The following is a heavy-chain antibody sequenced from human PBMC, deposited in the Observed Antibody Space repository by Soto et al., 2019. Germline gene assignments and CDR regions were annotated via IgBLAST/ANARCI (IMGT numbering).Heavy chain of an antibody. V-gene: IGHV4-4*02. CDR1: GGSISSSNW. Sequence: PSETLSLTCAVSGGSISSSNWWSWVRQPPGKGLEWIGEIYHSGSTNYNPSLKSRVTISVDKSKNQFSLKLSSVTAADTAVYYCASSTFWSGNARFIQNYWGQGTLVTVSS. J-gene: IGHJ4*02. CDR2: IYHSGST. CDR3: ASSTFWSGNARFIQNY. D-gene: IGHD3-3*01.